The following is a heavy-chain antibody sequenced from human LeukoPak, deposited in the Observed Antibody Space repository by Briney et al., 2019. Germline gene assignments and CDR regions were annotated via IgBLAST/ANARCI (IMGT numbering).Heavy chain of an antibody. CDR2: IYPSGGT. J-gene: IGHJ4*02. V-gene: IGHV4-4*07. CDR3: AREYGDLDY. D-gene: IGHD2-21*01. CDR1: GGSISGFY. Sequence: PSETLSLTCTVSGGSISGFYWSWIAQPAGKGLEWIGRIYPSGGTNYNPSLKSRVTMSTDTSKSQFSLKLRSVTAADTAVYYCAREYGDLDYWGQGTLVTVSS.